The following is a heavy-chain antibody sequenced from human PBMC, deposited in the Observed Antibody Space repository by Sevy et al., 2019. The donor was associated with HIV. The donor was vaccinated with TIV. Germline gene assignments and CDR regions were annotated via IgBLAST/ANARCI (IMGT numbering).Heavy chain of an antibody. Sequence: GGSLRLSCAASGFTFSSYSVNWVRQAPGKGLEWVSSISSSSSYIYYADSVKGRFTISRDNAKNSLYLQMNSLRAEDTAVYYCARALDDYYGSRSYFDYWGQGTLVTVSS. CDR2: ISSSSSYI. D-gene: IGHD3-10*01. J-gene: IGHJ4*02. CDR3: ARALDDYYGSRSYFDY. V-gene: IGHV3-21*01. CDR1: GFTFSSYS.